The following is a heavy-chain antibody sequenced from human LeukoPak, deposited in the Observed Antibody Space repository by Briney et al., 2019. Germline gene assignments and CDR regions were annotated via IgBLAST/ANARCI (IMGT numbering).Heavy chain of an antibody. CDR2: IFYSGST. V-gene: IGHV4-59*01. CDR1: GGSISSYY. Sequence: SETLSLTCTVSGGSISSYYWSWIREPPGKGLEWIGYIFYSGSTNYNPSLKSRVTISVDTSKNQFSLKLSSVTAADTAVYYCASPFGYCSGGTCNGYWGRGTLVTVSS. D-gene: IGHD2-15*01. CDR3: ASPFGYCSGGTCNGY. J-gene: IGHJ4*02.